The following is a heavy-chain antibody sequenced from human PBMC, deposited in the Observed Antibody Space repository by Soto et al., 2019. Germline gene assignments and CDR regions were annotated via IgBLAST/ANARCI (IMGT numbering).Heavy chain of an antibody. J-gene: IGHJ4*02. V-gene: IGHV4-59*12. CDR2: IYYSGST. D-gene: IGHD1-20*01. CDR3: ARLDLALGITGTTYYFDY. Sequence: PSETLSLTCTVSGGSISSYYWSWIRQPPGKGLEWIGYIYYSGSTNYNPSLKSRVTISADKSISTAYLQWSSLKASDTAMYYCARLDLALGITGTTYYFDYWGQGTLVTVSS. CDR1: GGSISSYY.